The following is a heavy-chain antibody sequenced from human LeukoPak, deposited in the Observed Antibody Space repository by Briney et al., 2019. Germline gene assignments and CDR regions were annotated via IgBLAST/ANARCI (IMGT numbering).Heavy chain of an antibody. CDR2: IYSGGGT. CDR3: ARGVTGKNYFDY. CDR1: GFTFSSYS. Sequence: GGSLRLSCAASGFTFSSYSMNWVRQAPGKGLEWVSVIYSGGGTYYADSVKGRFTISRDNSKNTLYLQMNSPRAEDTAVYYCARGVTGKNYFDYWGQGTLVTVSS. V-gene: IGHV3-53*01. D-gene: IGHD3-10*01. J-gene: IGHJ4*02.